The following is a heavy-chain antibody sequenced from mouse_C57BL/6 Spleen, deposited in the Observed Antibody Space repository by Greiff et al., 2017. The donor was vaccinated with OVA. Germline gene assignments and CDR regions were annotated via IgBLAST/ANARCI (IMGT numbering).Heavy chain of an antibody. CDR1: GYTFTSYW. CDR2: IDPSDSST. J-gene: IGHJ3*01. CDR3: AVAGRAY. D-gene: IGHD1-1*01. Sequence: QVQLQQPGAELVKPGASVKLSCKASGYTFTSYWMQWVNQRPGQGLEWIGEIDPSDSSTNYNQKFKGKATLTVDTSSSTAYMQLSSLASEDSAVYYCAVAGRAYWGQGTLVTVSA. V-gene: IGHV1-50*01.